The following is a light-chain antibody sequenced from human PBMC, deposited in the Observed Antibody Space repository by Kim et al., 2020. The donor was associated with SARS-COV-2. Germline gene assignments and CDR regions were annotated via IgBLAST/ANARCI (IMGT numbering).Light chain of an antibody. CDR1: SNGVGHEG. CDR2: RNN. J-gene: IGLJ3*02. CDR3: SAWDSSLSAWV. V-gene: IGLV10-54*01. Sequence: QTATPTCTATSNGVGHEGATWLQQHQGHPPKLLSSRNNNRPSGISERFSASRAGDTASLTITGLQPEDEADYCCSAWDSSLSAWVFGGGTQLTVL.